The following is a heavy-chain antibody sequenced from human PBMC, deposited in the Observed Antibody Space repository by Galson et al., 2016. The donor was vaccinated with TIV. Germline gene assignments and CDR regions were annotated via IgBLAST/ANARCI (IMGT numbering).Heavy chain of an antibody. CDR2: VYYNGKT. CDR1: GGSVSRGTYY. D-gene: IGHD6-13*01. V-gene: IGHV4-61*01. CDR3: TRDPTYSNSWYWYFDL. J-gene: IGHJ2*01. Sequence: LRLSCAASGGSVSRGTYYWSWLRQSPGKRLEWIGYVYYNGKTNYNPSLKSRVNMSIDRSKNQFSLTLRSVTAADTAVYFCTRDPTYSNSWYWYFDLWGRGTLVAVSS.